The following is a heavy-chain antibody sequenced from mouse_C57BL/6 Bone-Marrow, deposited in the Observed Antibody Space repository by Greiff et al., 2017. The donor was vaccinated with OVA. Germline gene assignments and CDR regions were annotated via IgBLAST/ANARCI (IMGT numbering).Heavy chain of an antibody. Sequence: QVQLQQSGPGLVQPSQSLSITCTVSGFSLTSYGVHWVRQSPGKGLEWLGVIWRGGSTDYNAAFMSRLSITKDNSKSQVFFKMNSLQADDTAIYYCAKNYYSNPCWYFDVWGTGTTVTVSS. CDR3: AKNYYSNPCWYFDV. CDR1: GFSLTSYG. J-gene: IGHJ1*03. V-gene: IGHV2-5*01. CDR2: IWRGGST. D-gene: IGHD2-5*01.